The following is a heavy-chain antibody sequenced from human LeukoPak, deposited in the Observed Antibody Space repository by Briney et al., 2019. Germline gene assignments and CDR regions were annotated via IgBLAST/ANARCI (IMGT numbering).Heavy chain of an antibody. V-gene: IGHV3-15*01. Sequence: GGSLRLSCAASRFTFTNAWMSWVRQAPGKGLEWVDRIKSKTDGGTTDYAAPVKGRFTISRDDSKNTLYLQMNSLKTEDTAVYYCTTDIVLMVYAITEYFQHWGQGTLVTVSS. CDR1: RFTFTNAW. CDR3: TTDIVLMVYAITEYFQH. J-gene: IGHJ1*01. CDR2: IKSKTDGGTT. D-gene: IGHD2-8*01.